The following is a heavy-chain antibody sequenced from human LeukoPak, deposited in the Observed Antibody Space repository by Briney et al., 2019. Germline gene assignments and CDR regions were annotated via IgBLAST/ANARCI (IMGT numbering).Heavy chain of an antibody. V-gene: IGHV1-2*02. CDR3: AREYYYGSGSYYSEPPGVGFDP. CDR2: INPNSGGT. CDR1: GYTFTGYY. Sequence: AASVKVSCTASGYTFTGYYMHWVRQAPGQGLEWMGWINPNSGGTNYAQKFQGRVTMTRDTSISTAYMELSRLRSEDTAVYYCAREYYYGSGSYYSEPPGVGFDPWGQGTLVTVPS. D-gene: IGHD3-10*01. J-gene: IGHJ5*02.